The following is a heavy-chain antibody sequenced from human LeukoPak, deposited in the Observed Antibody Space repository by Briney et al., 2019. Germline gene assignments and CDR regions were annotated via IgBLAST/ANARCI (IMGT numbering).Heavy chain of an antibody. CDR1: GFTFSSYA. Sequence: PGRSLRLSCAASGFTFSSYAMHWVRQAPGKGLEWVAVISYDGSNKYYADSVKGRFTISRDNSKNTLYVQMNSLRAEDTAVYYCAREPLGDGYDFDYWGQGTLVTVSS. J-gene: IGHJ4*02. CDR3: AREPLGDGYDFDY. V-gene: IGHV3-30-3*01. D-gene: IGHD5-24*01. CDR2: ISYDGSNK.